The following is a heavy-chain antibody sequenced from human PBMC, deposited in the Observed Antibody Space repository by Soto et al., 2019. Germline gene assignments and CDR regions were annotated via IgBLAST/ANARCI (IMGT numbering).Heavy chain of an antibody. Sequence: QVQLVQSGAEVKKPGSSVKVSCKASGGTFSSYTISWVRQAPGQGLEWMGRIIPILGIANYAQKFQGRVTITADKSTSTAYIELSSLRSEDTAVYYCARDSYGDTPYDYWGQGTLVTVSS. CDR3: ARDSYGDTPYDY. D-gene: IGHD4-17*01. CDR2: IIPILGIA. V-gene: IGHV1-69*08. CDR1: GGTFSSYT. J-gene: IGHJ4*02.